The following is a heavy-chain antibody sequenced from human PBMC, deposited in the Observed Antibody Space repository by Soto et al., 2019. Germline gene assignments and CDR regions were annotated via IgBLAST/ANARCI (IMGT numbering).Heavy chain of an antibody. CDR2: IKQDGSEK. CDR1: GFTLSSYW. D-gene: IGHD6-13*01. J-gene: IGHJ6*02. Sequence: GGSLRLSCAASGFTLSSYWMSWVRQAPGKGLEWVANIKQDGSEKYYVDSVKGRFTISRDNAKNSLYLQMNSLRAEDTAVYYCARDSSSWLTYYYYYYGMDVWGQGTTVTVSS. CDR3: ARDSSSWLTYYYYYYGMDV. V-gene: IGHV3-7*05.